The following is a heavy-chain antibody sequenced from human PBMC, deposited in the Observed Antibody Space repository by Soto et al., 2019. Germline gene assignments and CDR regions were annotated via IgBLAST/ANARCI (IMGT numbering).Heavy chain of an antibody. CDR2: MNPNSGNT. CDR1: GYTFTSYD. V-gene: IGHV1-8*01. CDR3: ARGLDDSSGCPDAFDI. J-gene: IGHJ3*02. Sequence: ASVKVSCKASGYTFTSYDINWVRQATGQGLEWMGWMNPNSGNTGYAQKFQGRVTMTRNTSISTAYMELSSLRSEDTAVYYCARGLDDSSGCPDAFDIWGQGTMVTVSS. D-gene: IGHD3-22*01.